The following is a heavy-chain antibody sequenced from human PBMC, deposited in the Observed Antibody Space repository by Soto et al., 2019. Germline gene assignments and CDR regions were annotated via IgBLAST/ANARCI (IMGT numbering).Heavy chain of an antibody. D-gene: IGHD2-8*01. CDR2: ISAYNGNT. CDR3: ARDYGVHRFDP. J-gene: IGHJ5*02. Sequence: VKVSCTASRYSFTSCGLRSVQQAPGQGLEWMGWISAYNGNTNYAQKLQGRVTMTTDTSTSTAYMELRSLRSDDTAVYYCARDYGVHRFDPWGQGTLVTVSS. CDR1: RYSFTSCG. V-gene: IGHV1-18*01.